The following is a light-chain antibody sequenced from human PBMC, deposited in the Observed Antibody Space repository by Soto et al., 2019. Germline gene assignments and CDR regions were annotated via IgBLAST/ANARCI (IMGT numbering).Light chain of an antibody. V-gene: IGKV2-28*01. CDR3: MQALQTAWT. Sequence: DLVMTQSPLSLPVTPGEPASISCRSSQSLLHSNGYNYLDWYLQKPGQSPQLLIYLGSNRASGVPDRFNGSGSGTDFTLKISRVEAEDVGVYYCMQALQTAWTFGQGTKVEIK. CDR1: QSLLHSNGYNY. CDR2: LGS. J-gene: IGKJ1*01.